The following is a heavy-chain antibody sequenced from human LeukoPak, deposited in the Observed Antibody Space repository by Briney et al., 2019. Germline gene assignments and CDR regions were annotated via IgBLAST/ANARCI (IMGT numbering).Heavy chain of an antibody. CDR1: GGTFSSYA. J-gene: IGHJ5*02. V-gene: IGHV1-69*13. D-gene: IGHD3-10*01. CDR3: ARAVRDRGVILPWFDP. CDR2: IIPIFGTA. Sequence: SVEVSCKASGGTFSSYAISWVRQAPGQGLEWMGGIIPIFGTANYAQKFQGRVTITADESTSTAYMELSSLRSEDTAVYYCARAVRDRGVILPWFDPWGQGTLVTVSS.